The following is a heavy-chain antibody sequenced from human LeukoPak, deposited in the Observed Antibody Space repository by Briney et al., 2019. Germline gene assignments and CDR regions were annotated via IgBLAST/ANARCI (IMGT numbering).Heavy chain of an antibody. J-gene: IGHJ6*04. CDR3: ARGQRVGYCCSTSCPRGGYYYYYGMDV. V-gene: IGHV4-34*01. D-gene: IGHD2-2*03. CDR1: GGSFSGYY. Sequence: SETLSLTCAVYGGSFSGYYWSWIRQPPGKGLEWIGEINHSGSTNYNPSLKSRVTISVDTSKNQFSLKLSSVTAADTAVYYCARGQRVGYCCSTSCPRGGYYYYYGMDVWGKGTTVTVSS. CDR2: INHSGST.